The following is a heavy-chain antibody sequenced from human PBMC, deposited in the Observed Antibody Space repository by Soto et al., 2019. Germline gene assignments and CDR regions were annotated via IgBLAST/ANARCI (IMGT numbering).Heavy chain of an antibody. CDR2: ISAYNGNT. CDR3: ARAGRLRFGELSFDP. CDR1: GYTFTSYG. Sequence: VKVSCKASGYTFTSYGISWVRQAPGQGLEWMGWISAYNGNTNYAQKLQGRVTMTTDTSTSTAYMELRSLRSDDTAVYYCARAGRLRFGELSFDPWGQGTLVTVSS. V-gene: IGHV1-18*01. D-gene: IGHD3-10*01. J-gene: IGHJ5*02.